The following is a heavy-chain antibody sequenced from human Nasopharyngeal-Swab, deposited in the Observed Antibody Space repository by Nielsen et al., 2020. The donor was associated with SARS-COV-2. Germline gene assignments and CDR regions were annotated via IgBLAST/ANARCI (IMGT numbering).Heavy chain of an antibody. V-gene: IGHV3-33*01. CDR3: ARTFNLRGIAEAGNVGDL. D-gene: IGHD6-19*01. CDR2: IWYDGSNK. Sequence: GGSLRLSCVASGFVLGNHGMHWVRQAPGKGLEWVALIWYDGSNKNYADSVKGRFTISRDDSKNTGYLQMNSLRAEDTAVYYCARTFNLRGIAEAGNVGDLWGLGTMVIVSS. CDR1: GFVLGNHG. J-gene: IGHJ3*01.